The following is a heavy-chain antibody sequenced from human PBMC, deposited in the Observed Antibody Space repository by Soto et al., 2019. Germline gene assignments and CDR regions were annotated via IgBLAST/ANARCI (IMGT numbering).Heavy chain of an antibody. CDR3: ARDTRITIFGVVITPFDY. CDR1: GIIFNGFG. V-gene: IGHV3-33*01. J-gene: IGHJ4*02. CDR2: IRYDGSNI. D-gene: IGHD3-3*01. Sequence: GGSLRLSCAVSGIIFNGFGMHWVRQAPGKGLEWVAVIRYDGSNIYYADSVKGRFTISRDNSKNTLYLQMDSLRAEDTAVYYCARDTRITIFGVVITPFDYWGQGXLVTVSS.